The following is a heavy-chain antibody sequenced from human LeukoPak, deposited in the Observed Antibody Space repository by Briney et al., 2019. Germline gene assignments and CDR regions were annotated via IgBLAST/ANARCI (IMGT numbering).Heavy chain of an antibody. J-gene: IGHJ5*02. CDR3: ARGYSTRRNIVVVPAANFPSWFDP. CDR1: GFTFSSYA. D-gene: IGHD2-2*01. Sequence: GGSLRLSCAASGFTFSSYAMHWVRQAPGKGLEGVAVISYDGSNKYYADSVKGRFTISRDNSKNTLYLQMNSLRAEDTAVYYCARGYSTRRNIVVVPAANFPSWFDPWGQGTLVTVSS. CDR2: ISYDGSNK. V-gene: IGHV3-30*01.